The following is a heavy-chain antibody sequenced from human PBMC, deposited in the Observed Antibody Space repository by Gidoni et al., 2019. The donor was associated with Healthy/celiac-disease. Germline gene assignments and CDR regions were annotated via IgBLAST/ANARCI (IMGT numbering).Heavy chain of an antibody. Sequence: EVQLLESGGGLVQPGGSLRLSCAASGFPFSSYAMSWVRQAPGKGLEWVSAISGSGGSTYYADSVKGRFTISRDNSKNTLYLQMNSLRAEDTAVYYCAKLGPQYSYGSHDAFDIWGQGTMVTVSS. D-gene: IGHD5-18*01. J-gene: IGHJ3*02. CDR1: GFPFSSYA. CDR2: ISGSGGST. CDR3: AKLGPQYSYGSHDAFDI. V-gene: IGHV3-23*01.